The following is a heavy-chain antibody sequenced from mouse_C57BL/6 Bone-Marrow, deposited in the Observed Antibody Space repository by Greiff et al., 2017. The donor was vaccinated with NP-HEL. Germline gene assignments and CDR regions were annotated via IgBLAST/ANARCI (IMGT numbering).Heavy chain of an antibody. Sequence: QVQLQQSGPELVKPGASVKISCKASGYAFSSSWMNWVKQRPGKGLEWIGRIYPGDGDTNYNGKFKGKATLTADKSSSTAYMQLSSLTSEDSAVYFCARRYDGYFYAMDYWGQGTSVTVSS. V-gene: IGHV1-82*01. CDR2: IYPGDGDT. D-gene: IGHD2-3*01. J-gene: IGHJ4*01. CDR3: ARRYDGYFYAMDY. CDR1: GYAFSSSW.